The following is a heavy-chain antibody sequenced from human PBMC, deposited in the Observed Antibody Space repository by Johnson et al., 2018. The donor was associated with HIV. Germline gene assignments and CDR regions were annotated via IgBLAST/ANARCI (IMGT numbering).Heavy chain of an antibody. J-gene: IGHJ3*02. Sequence: EVQLVESGGGLVQPGGSLRLSCAASGFTFSSYWMSWVRQAPGKGLEWVANIKQDGTEKYYVDSVRGRFTISKDNAENSLYLQMSSLRVEDTAVYYCAKDGERAVAAAFDIWGQGTMVTVSS. D-gene: IGHD6-19*01. V-gene: IGHV3-7*03. CDR2: IKQDGTEK. CDR3: AKDGERAVAAAFDI. CDR1: GFTFSSYW.